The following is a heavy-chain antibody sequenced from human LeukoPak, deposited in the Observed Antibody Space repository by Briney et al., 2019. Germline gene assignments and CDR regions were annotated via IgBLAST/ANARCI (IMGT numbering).Heavy chain of an antibody. CDR3: ARQGPYGDYSH. CDR1: GFTFSSYS. Sequence: GGSLRLSCVASGFTFSSYSMNWVRQAPGKGLEWVSSISSSNYILYADSVKGRFTISRDNAKNSLFLQINSLRAEDTAVYYCARQGPYGDYSHSGQGTMVTVSS. D-gene: IGHD4-17*01. V-gene: IGHV3-21*01. J-gene: IGHJ4*02. CDR2: ISSSNYI.